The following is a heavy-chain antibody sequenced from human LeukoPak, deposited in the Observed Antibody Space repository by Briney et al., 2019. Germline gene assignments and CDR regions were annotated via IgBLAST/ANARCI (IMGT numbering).Heavy chain of an antibody. V-gene: IGHV1-18*01. CDR1: GYTFTSYG. Sequence: ASVKVSCKASGYTFTSYGISWVRQAPGQGLEWMGWISAYNGNTNYAQKLQGRVTMTTDTSTSTAYMELRSLRSDDTAVYYCAGTYYDILTGYYFGAFDIWGQGTMVTVSS. CDR3: AGTYYDILTGYYFGAFDI. D-gene: IGHD3-9*01. CDR2: ISAYNGNT. J-gene: IGHJ3*02.